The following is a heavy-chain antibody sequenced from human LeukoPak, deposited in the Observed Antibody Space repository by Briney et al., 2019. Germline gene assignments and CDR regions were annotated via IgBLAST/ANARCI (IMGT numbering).Heavy chain of an antibody. CDR3: ARQRSGSNWAC. Sequence: PGGSLRLSCAASEFTFNNYAMWWVRQAPGKGLEWVSVISGSGGNTYYADSVKGRFTISRDNSKNTLYLQMNSLRAEDAAVYYCARQRSGSNWACWGQGTLVSVSS. CDR1: EFTFNNYA. CDR2: ISGSGGNT. D-gene: IGHD1-26*01. J-gene: IGHJ4*02. V-gene: IGHV3-23*01.